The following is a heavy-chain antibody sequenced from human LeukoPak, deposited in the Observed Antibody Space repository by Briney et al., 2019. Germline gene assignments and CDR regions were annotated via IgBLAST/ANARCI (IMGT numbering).Heavy chain of an antibody. J-gene: IGHJ4*02. V-gene: IGHV4-4*02. CDR2: IYHSGST. D-gene: IGHD6-19*01. CDR3: AAIAVADPGDVDY. CDR1: GGSISSSNW. Sequence: SETLSLTCAVSGGSISSSNWWSWVRQPPGKGLEWIGEIYHSGSTNYNPSLKSRVTISVDKSKNQFSLKLSSVTAADTAVYYCAAIAVADPGDVDYWGQGTLVTVSS.